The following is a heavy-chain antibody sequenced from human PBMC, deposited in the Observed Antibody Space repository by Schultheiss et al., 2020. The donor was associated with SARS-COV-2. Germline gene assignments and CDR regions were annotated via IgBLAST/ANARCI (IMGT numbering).Heavy chain of an antibody. Sequence: SETLSLTCTVSGGSISSYYWSWIRQPPGKGLEWIGYIYYSGSTYYNPSLKSRVTISVDTSKNQFSLKLSSVTAADTAVYYCARDNCGGDCRSDYWGQGTLVTVSS. V-gene: IGHV4-59*12. D-gene: IGHD2-21*01. CDR3: ARDNCGGDCRSDY. J-gene: IGHJ4*02. CDR2: IYYSGST. CDR1: GGSISSYY.